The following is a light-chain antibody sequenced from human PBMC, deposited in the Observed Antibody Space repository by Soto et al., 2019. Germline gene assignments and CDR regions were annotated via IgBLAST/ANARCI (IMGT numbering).Light chain of an antibody. Sequence: QSALTQPPSASGSPGQSVTISCTGTSSDVGGYNYVSWYQQHPGKAPKLMIYDVTKRPSGVPDRFSGSKSGNTASLTVSELQAEDEANYYCSSYAGSNNLVFGGGTKLTVL. V-gene: IGLV2-8*01. CDR1: SSDVGGYNY. CDR3: SSYAGSNNLV. J-gene: IGLJ2*01. CDR2: DVT.